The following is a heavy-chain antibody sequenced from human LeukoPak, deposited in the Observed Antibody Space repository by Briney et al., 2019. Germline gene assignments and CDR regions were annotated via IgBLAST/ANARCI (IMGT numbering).Heavy chain of an antibody. Sequence: GGSLRLSCAASEFIFSGYWMNWVRQAPGKGLEWVSYISSSSSTIYYADSVKGRFTISRDNAKNSLYLQMNSLRAEDTAVYYCARDTYGSGIDYWGQGTLVTVSS. D-gene: IGHD3-10*01. CDR3: ARDTYGSGIDY. CDR2: ISSSSSTI. J-gene: IGHJ4*02. V-gene: IGHV3-48*04. CDR1: EFIFSGYW.